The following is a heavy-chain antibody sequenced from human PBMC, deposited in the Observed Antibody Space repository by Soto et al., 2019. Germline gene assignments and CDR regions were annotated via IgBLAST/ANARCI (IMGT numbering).Heavy chain of an antibody. CDR3: AGHSSGVPGYYYGMDV. V-gene: IGHV1-69*12. J-gene: IGHJ6*02. CDR2: IIPIFDTA. D-gene: IGHD3-22*01. CDR1: GGTFSSYA. Sequence: QVQLVQSGAEVKKPGSSVKVSCKASGGTFSSYAISWVRQAPGQGLEWMGGIIPIFDTADYAQKFQGRVTITADESTTPAYMELSSLRSEDTAVYYCAGHSSGVPGYYYGMDVWGQGTTVTGSS.